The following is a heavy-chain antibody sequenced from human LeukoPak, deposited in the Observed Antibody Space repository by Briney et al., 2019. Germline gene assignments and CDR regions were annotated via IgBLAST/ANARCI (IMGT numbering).Heavy chain of an antibody. CDR3: AKDPRKNSSGWYRGADWFDP. V-gene: IGHV3-66*02. CDR1: GFTVSSNY. CDR2: IYSDGST. D-gene: IGHD6-19*01. J-gene: IGHJ5*02. Sequence: PGGSLRLSCAASGFTVSSNYMSWVRQAPGKGLEWVSIIYSDGSTYYADSVKGRFTVSRDNSKNTVYLQMYSLRAEDTAVYYCAKDPRKNSSGWYRGADWFDPWGQGTLVTVSS.